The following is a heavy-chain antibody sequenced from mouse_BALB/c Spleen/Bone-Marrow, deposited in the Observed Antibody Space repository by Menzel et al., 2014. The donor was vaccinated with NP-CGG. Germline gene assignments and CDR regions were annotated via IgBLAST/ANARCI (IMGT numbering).Heavy chain of an antibody. Sequence: EVKLVESGGGLVQPGGSRKLSCAASGFTLSSFGMHWVRQAPEKGLELVAYISSGSSTIYYADTVKGRFTISRDNPKNTLFLQMTSLRSEDTAMYYCARSPYDYAAMDYWGQGTSVTVSS. CDR1: GFTLSSFG. V-gene: IGHV5-17*02. D-gene: IGHD2-4*01. CDR3: ARSPYDYAAMDY. CDR2: ISSGSSTI. J-gene: IGHJ4*01.